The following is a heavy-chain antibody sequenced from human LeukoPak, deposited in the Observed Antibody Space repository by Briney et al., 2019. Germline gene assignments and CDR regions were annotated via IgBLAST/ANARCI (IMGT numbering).Heavy chain of an antibody. V-gene: IGHV4-30-2*01. CDR2: IYHSGST. CDR1: GGSISSGGYY. J-gene: IGHJ4*02. CDR3: ARGAGGPFDY. Sequence: SQTLSLTCTVSGGSISSGGYYWSWLRQPPGKGLEWIGYIYHSGSTYYNPSLKSRVTISVDRSKNQFSLKLSSVTAADTAVYYCARGAGGPFDYWGQGTLVTVSS. D-gene: IGHD2-15*01.